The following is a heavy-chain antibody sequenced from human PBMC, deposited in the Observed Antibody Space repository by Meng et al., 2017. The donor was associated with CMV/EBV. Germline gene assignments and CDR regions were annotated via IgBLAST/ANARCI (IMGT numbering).Heavy chain of an antibody. CDR1: GGTFSSYA. D-gene: IGHD2-2*01. J-gene: IGHJ5*01. V-gene: IGHV1-69*05. Sequence: SVKVSCKASGGTFSSYAISWVRQAPGQGLEWMGGIIPIFGTANYAQKFQGRVTITTDESTSTAYMELSSLRSEDTAVYYCARTVVVPAAPEGWFDSWGQGTLVTVSS. CDR3: ARTVVVPAAPEGWFDS. CDR2: IIPIFGTA.